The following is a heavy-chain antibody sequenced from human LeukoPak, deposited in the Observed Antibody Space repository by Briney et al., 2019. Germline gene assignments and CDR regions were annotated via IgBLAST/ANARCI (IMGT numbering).Heavy chain of an antibody. CDR2: INPNSGGT. Sequence: VASVKVSCKASGYTFTGYYMHWVRQAPGQGLEWMGWINPNSGGTNYAQKFQGRVTMTRDTSISTAYMELSRLRSDDTAVYYYARDIVVVPAAAYYFDYWGQGTLVTVSS. CDR1: GYTFTGYY. V-gene: IGHV1-2*02. J-gene: IGHJ4*02. D-gene: IGHD2-2*01. CDR3: ARDIVVVPAAAYYFDY.